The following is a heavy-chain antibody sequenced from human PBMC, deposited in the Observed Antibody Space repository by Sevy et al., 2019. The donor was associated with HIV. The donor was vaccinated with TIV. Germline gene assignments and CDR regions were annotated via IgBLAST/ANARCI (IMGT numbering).Heavy chain of an antibody. V-gene: IGHV3-30*02. CDR3: GKEGGGEGGDH. CDR1: GFSFSSYG. CDR2: IQYDGSNK. Sequence: GGSLRLSCAASGFSFSSYGMHWVRQAPGKGLEWMSYIQYDGSNKDYADSVKGRFTISGDNSKNTLYLQMNSLRVEDTAVFYCGKEGGGEGGDHWGQGTLVTVSS. J-gene: IGHJ4*02. D-gene: IGHD2-21*01.